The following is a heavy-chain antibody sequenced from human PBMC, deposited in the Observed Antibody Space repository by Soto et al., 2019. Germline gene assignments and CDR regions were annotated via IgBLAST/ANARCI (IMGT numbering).Heavy chain of an antibody. Sequence: GGSLRLSCAASGFTFSDAWMHWVRQAPGKGLEWVGRIKRKTEGETTDYAAPVKGRFTISGDDSENTLYLQLNSLKTEDTAVYFCTGDYGGTDDSFDIWGQGTMVTVSS. CDR2: IKRKTEGETT. CDR1: GFTFSDAW. V-gene: IGHV3-15*07. D-gene: IGHD4-17*01. J-gene: IGHJ3*02. CDR3: TGDYGGTDDSFDI.